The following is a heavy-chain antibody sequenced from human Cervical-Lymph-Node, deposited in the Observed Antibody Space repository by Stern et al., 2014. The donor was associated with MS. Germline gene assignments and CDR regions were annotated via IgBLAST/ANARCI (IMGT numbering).Heavy chain of an antibody. CDR3: ARDEGIGLVGSTLDI. Sequence: QVQLVQSGSEVKKPGASVKVSCEASGYTFTDYGISSVRQAPGQGLEWMGWISIYNGNTDYAQNVQGRVTMTTDTSTRKAFMELRGLRSDDTAMYYCARDEGIGLVGSTLDIWGQGTMVTVSS. V-gene: IGHV1-18*01. D-gene: IGHD1-26*01. CDR1: GYTFTDYG. CDR2: ISIYNGNT. J-gene: IGHJ3*02.